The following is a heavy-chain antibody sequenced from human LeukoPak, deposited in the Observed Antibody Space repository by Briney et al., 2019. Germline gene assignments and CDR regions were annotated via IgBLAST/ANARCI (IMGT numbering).Heavy chain of an antibody. CDR3: ARDDGWRDIVVVPAAIGWFDP. CDR1: GFTFSSYA. J-gene: IGHJ5*02. D-gene: IGHD2-2*01. CDR2: VSGSGGST. V-gene: IGHV3-23*01. Sequence: GGSLRLSCAASGFTFSSYAMSWVRQAPGKGLEWVSAVSGSGGSTYYADSVKGRFTISRDNSKNTLYLQMNSLRAEDTAVYYCARDDGWRDIVVVPAAIGWFDPWGQGTLVTVSS.